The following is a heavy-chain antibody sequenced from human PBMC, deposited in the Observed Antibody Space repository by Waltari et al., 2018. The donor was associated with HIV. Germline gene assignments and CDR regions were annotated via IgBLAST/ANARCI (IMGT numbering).Heavy chain of an antibody. CDR1: GGSISSSSYY. J-gene: IGHJ5*02. V-gene: IGHV4-39*01. CDR3: ARQGQWLVLNWFDP. D-gene: IGHD6-19*01. CDR2: IYYSGST. Sequence: QLQLQESGPGLVKPSETLSLTCTVSGGSISSSSYYWGWIRPPPGKGLEWIGSIYYSGSTYYNPSLKSRVTISVDTSKNQLSLKLSSVTAADTAVYYCARQGQWLVLNWFDPWGQGTLVTVSS.